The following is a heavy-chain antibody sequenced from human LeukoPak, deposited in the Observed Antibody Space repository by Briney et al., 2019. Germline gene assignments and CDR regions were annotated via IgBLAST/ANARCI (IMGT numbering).Heavy chain of an antibody. Sequence: PSETLSLTCTVSGGSISSYYRSWIRQPAGKGLEWIGRIYTSGSTNYNPSLKSRVTMSVDTSKNQFSLKLSSVTAADTAVYYCARGLGITFGGVIAATDAFDIWGQGTMVTVSS. V-gene: IGHV4-4*07. D-gene: IGHD3-16*02. CDR3: ARGLGITFGGVIAATDAFDI. CDR1: GGSISSYY. CDR2: IYTSGST. J-gene: IGHJ3*02.